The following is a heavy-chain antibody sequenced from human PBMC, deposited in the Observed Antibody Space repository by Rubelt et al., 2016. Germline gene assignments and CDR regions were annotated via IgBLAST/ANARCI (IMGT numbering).Heavy chain of an antibody. CDR2: SSSSSYI. J-gene: IGHJ6*02. Sequence: SSSSSYIYYADSVKGRFTISRDNAKNSLYLQMNSLRAEDTAVYYCARIIAGIAAAGESFNYYYYGMDVWGQGTTVTVSS. D-gene: IGHD6-13*01. V-gene: IGHV3-21*01. CDR3: ARIIAGIAAAGESFNYYYYGMDV.